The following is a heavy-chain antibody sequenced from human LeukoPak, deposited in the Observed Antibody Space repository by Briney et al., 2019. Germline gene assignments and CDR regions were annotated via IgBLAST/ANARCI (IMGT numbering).Heavy chain of an antibody. CDR3: ASQWIQLWSSFDY. CDR1: GYTFTGYY. D-gene: IGHD5-18*01. J-gene: IGHJ4*02. CDR2: VNPNSGGT. Sequence: ASVKVSCKASGYTFTGYYMHWVRQAPGQGLEWMGWVNPNSGGTNYAQKFQGRVTMTRDTSISTAYMELSRLRSDDTAVYYCASQWIQLWSSFDYWGQGTLVTVSS. V-gene: IGHV1-2*02.